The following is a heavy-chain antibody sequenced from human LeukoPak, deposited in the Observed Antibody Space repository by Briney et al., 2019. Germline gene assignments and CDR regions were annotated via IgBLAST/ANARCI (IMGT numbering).Heavy chain of an antibody. CDR3: ASRGVVRGVSYYFDY. J-gene: IGHJ4*02. D-gene: IGHD3-10*01. CDR1: GGSISSYY. V-gene: IGHV4-59*01. CDR2: VYYSGST. Sequence: SETLSLTCTVSGGSISSYYWSWIRLPPGKGLEWIGYVYYSGSTKYNPSLRSRVTISVDSSKNQFSLKLSSVTAADTAVYYCASRGVVRGVSYYFDYWGQGTLVTVSS.